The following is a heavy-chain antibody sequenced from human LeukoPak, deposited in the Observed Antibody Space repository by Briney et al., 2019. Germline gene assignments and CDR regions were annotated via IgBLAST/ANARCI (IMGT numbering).Heavy chain of an antibody. Sequence: KPSETLSLTWTVSGGSISSYYWSWIRQPPGKGLEWIGYIYYSGSTNYNPSLKSRVTISVDTSQNQFSLKLSSVTAADTAVYYCARGNYDSSGYYLRRVSSFDYWGQGTLVTVSS. D-gene: IGHD3-22*01. V-gene: IGHV4-59*01. CDR1: GGSISSYY. CDR3: ARGNYDSSGYYLRRVSSFDY. J-gene: IGHJ4*02. CDR2: IYYSGST.